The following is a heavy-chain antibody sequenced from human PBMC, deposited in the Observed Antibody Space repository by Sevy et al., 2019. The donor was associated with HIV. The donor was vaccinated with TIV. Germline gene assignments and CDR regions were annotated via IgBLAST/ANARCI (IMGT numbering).Heavy chain of an antibody. V-gene: IGHV4-59*01. CDR3: ASRDWRGRRLWFDP. Sequence: SETLSLTCTVSGGSISSYYWSWIRQPPGKGLEWIGYIYYSGSTNYNPSLKSRVTISVDTSKNQFSLKLSSVTAADTAVYYCASRDWRGRRLWFDPWGQGTLVTVSS. CDR1: GGSISSYY. J-gene: IGHJ5*02. D-gene: IGHD3-16*01. CDR2: IYYSGST.